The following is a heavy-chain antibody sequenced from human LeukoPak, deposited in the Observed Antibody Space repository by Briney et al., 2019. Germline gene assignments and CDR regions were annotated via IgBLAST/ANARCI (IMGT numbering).Heavy chain of an antibody. CDR1: GFTFSSYG. CDR3: ARERAVATYYYYYGMDV. V-gene: IGHV3-33*01. J-gene: IGHJ6*02. D-gene: IGHD4-23*01. CDR2: IWYDGSNK. Sequence: GGSLRLSCAASGFTFSSYGMHWVRQAPGKGLEWVAVIWYDGSNKYYADSVKGRFTISRDNSENTLYLQMNSLRAEDTAVYYCARERAVATYYYYYGMDVWGQGTTVTVSS.